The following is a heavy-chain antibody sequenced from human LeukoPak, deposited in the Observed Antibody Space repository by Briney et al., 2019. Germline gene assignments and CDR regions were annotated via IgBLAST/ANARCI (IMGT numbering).Heavy chain of an antibody. J-gene: IGHJ4*02. CDR2: IYYDGST. D-gene: IGHD6-19*01. Sequence: SETLSLTCIVSGGSVSSGRAYWSWVRQPPGRGLEWIGNIYYDGSTKYNPSLKSRVTISVDTSKNQFSLRLSSVPPADTAVYYCARDRSPQWLFRWGQGTLVIVSS. V-gene: IGHV4-61*01. CDR3: ARDRSPQWLFR. CDR1: GGSVSSGRAY.